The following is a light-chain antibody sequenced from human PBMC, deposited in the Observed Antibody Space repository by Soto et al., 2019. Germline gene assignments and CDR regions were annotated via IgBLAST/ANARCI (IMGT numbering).Light chain of an antibody. J-gene: IGKJ1*01. Sequence: EIVLTRSHGTPSLSPCAAATLSCLARQRVTSRFFAWYQHKPGQAPRLLMYGASSRATGIPDRFSGSVSGKDFNLNISRVEPEDSAVYYCHHYRSSMWSFGQGTKVDIK. CDR3: HHYRSSMWS. CDR2: GAS. V-gene: IGKV3-20*01. CDR1: QRVTSRF.